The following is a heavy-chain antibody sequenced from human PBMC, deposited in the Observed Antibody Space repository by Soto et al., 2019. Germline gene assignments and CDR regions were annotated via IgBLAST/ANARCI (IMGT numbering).Heavy chain of an antibody. Sequence: EVQLLESGGGLVQPGGSLRLSCAASGFTFSSYAMSWVRQAPGKGLEWVSAISGSGGSTYYADSVKGRFTISRDNSKNTLYLQMNSVRAEDTAVYYCAKRFEFGVRGVKGGSDYWGQGTLVTVSS. D-gene: IGHD3-10*01. CDR1: GFTFSSYA. CDR3: AKRFEFGVRGVKGGSDY. CDR2: ISGSGGST. V-gene: IGHV3-23*01. J-gene: IGHJ4*02.